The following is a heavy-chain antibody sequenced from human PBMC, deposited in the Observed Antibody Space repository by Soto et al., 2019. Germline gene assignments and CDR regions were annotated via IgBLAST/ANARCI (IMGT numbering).Heavy chain of an antibody. CDR2: ISSSSSYI. CDR3: ANQSTGNSYGDPPPPFDY. D-gene: IGHD5-18*01. CDR1: GFTFSSYS. V-gene: IGHV3-21*01. Sequence: GGSLRLSCAASGFTFSSYSMNWVRQAPGKGLEWVSSISSSSSYIYYADSVKGRFTISRDNAKNSLYLQMNSLRAEDTAVYYCANQSTGNSYGDPPPPFDYWGQGTLVTVSS. J-gene: IGHJ4*02.